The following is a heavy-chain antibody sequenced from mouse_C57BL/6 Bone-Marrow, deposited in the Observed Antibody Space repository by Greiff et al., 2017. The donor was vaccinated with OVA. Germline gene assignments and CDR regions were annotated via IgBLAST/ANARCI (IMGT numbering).Heavy chain of an antibody. Sequence: QVQLQQPGAELVKPGASVKLSCKASGYNFPRSIMHWVKQRPGRGLEWIGRIDPNSGGTKYNEKFKSKATLTVDKPSSTAYMQLSSLTSEDSAVYYCARAYYSNSAWFAYWGQGTLVTVSA. D-gene: IGHD2-5*01. V-gene: IGHV1-72*01. CDR3: ARAYYSNSAWFAY. CDR2: IDPNSGGT. J-gene: IGHJ3*01. CDR1: GYNFPRSI.